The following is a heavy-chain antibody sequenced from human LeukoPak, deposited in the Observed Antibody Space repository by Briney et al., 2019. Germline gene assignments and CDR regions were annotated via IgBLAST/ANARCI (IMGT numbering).Heavy chain of an antibody. V-gene: IGHV1-69*05. Sequence: SVKVSCKASGGTFSSYAISWVRQAPGQGLEWMGGIIPIFGTANYAQKFQGRVTITTDESTSTAYMELSSLRSEDTAVYYCARVTAGSENQNLYYYYYMDVWGEGTTVTVSS. J-gene: IGHJ6*03. CDR3: ARVTAGSENQNLYYYYYMDV. D-gene: IGHD3-10*01. CDR2: IIPIFGTA. CDR1: GGTFSSYA.